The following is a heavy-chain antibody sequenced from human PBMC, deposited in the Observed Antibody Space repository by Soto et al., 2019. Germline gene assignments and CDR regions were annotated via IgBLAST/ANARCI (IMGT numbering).Heavy chain of an antibody. CDR3: SRDQGYGSGSSLDLGNWFDP. Sequence: GGSLRLSCAASGFTFSSYAMHWVRQAPGKGLEWVAVISYDGSNKYYADSVKGRFTISRDNSKNTLYLQMNSLRAEDTAVYYFSRDQGYGSGSSLDLGNWFDPWGQGTLVTVSS. CDR1: GFTFSSYA. CDR2: ISYDGSNK. D-gene: IGHD3-10*01. J-gene: IGHJ5*02. V-gene: IGHV3-30-3*01.